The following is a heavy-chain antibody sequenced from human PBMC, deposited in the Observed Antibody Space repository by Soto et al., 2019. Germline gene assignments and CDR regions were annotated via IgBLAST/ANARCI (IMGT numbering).Heavy chain of an antibody. CDR1: GYTFTCYY. Sequence: DSVKSSCTASGYTFTCYYMHWVRQAPGQGLEWMGWINPNSGGTNYAQKFQGWVTMTRDTSISTAYMELSRLRSDDTAVYYCARGQYSSSSYYYGMDAWGQGTMVTASS. CDR3: ARGQYSSSSYYYGMDA. V-gene: IGHV1-2*04. J-gene: IGHJ6*02. D-gene: IGHD6-6*01. CDR2: INPNSGGT.